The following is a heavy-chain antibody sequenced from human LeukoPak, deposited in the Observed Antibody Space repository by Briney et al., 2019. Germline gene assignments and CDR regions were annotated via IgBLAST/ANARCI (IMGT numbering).Heavy chain of an antibody. J-gene: IGHJ4*02. Sequence: PGGSLRLSCVFSGFTFSSYAMSWARQAPGKGLEWVSSLSGSGGSTYYADSVKGRFTIPRDNSKNTLYLQMNSLRVEDTAVYYCAKDPHTGYSFAYWGQGTLVTVSS. CDR3: AKDPHTGYSFAY. D-gene: IGHD5-18*01. CDR2: LSGSGGST. V-gene: IGHV3-23*01. CDR1: GFTFSSYA.